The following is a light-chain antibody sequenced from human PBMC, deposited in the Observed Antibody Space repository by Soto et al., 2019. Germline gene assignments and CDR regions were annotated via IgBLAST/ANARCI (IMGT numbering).Light chain of an antibody. V-gene: IGLV2-14*01. CDR2: DVS. CDR1: SGDVGAYNF. Sequence: QSALTQPASGSGSPGQSITISCAGTSGDVGAYNFVTWFQQHPGKVPKLIIYDVSDRPSGVSDRFSGSKSGNTASLTISGLLAEDEGDYYCGSYTTSNTMIFGGGTKLTVL. CDR3: GSYTTSNTMI. J-gene: IGLJ2*01.